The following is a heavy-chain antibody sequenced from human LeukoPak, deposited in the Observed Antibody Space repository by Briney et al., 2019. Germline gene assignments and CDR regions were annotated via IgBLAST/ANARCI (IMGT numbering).Heavy chain of an antibody. CDR2: IIPIFGTA. J-gene: IGHJ5*02. Sequence: GASVKVSCKASGGTFSSYAISWVRQAPGQGLEWMGGIIPIFGTANYAQKFQGRVTITTGESTSTAYMELSSLRSEDTAVYYRARGPSPCCGGDCFNWFDPWGQGTLVTVSS. V-gene: IGHV1-69*05. CDR3: ARGPSPCCGGDCFNWFDP. D-gene: IGHD2-21*02. CDR1: GGTFSSYA.